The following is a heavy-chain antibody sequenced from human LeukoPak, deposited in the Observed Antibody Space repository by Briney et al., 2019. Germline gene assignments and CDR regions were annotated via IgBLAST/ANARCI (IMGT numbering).Heavy chain of an antibody. D-gene: IGHD3-9*01. CDR2: INPNSGGT. CDR1: GYTFTGYY. CDR3: ARAFLTGSLFDY. V-gene: IGHV1-2*02. J-gene: IGHJ4*02. Sequence: ASVNVSCKASGYTFTGYYMHWVRQAPGQGLEWMGWINPNSGGTNYAQKFQGRVTMTRDTSISTAYMELNRLRSDDTAVYFFARAFLTGSLFDYWGQGTLVTVSS.